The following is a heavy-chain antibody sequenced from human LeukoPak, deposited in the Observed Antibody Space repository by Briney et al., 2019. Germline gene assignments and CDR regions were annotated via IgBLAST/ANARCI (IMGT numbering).Heavy chain of an antibody. CDR3: ARVSRHYDILTGYGYYYYMDV. J-gene: IGHJ6*03. D-gene: IGHD3-9*01. V-gene: IGHV4-59*01. CDR1: GGSISSYY. Sequence: PSETLSLTCSVSGGSISSYYWSWMRQPPGKGLEWIGYLYYSGSTNYHPSLKSRVTIFVDMSKNQFSLKLSSVTAADTAVYYCARVSRHYDILTGYGYYYYMDVWGKGTTVTVSS. CDR2: LYYSGST.